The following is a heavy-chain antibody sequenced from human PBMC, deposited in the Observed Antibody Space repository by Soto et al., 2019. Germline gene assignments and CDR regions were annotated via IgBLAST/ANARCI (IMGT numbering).Heavy chain of an antibody. CDR1: GFTFDDYT. CDR3: AKDGGEAPNGMDV. CDR2: ISWDGGST. V-gene: IGHV3-43*01. D-gene: IGHD2-15*01. J-gene: IGHJ6*02. Sequence: EVQLVESGGVVVQPGGSLRLSCAASGFTFDDYTMHWVRQAPGKGLEWVSLISWDGGSTYYADSVKGRFTISRDNSKNYLYLQMNSLRTEDTALYYCAKDGGEAPNGMDVWGQGTTVNVSS.